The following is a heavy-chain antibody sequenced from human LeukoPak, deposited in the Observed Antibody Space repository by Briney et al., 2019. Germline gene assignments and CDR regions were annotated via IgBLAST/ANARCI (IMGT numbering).Heavy chain of an antibody. Sequence: ASVKVSCKASGYTFTGYYMHWVRQAPGQGLEWMGWINPNSGGTNYAQKFQGRVTMTRDTSISTAYMELSRLRSDDTAVYYCARAAAPAAAGRYNWFDPWGQGTLVTVSS. CDR2: INPNSGGT. V-gene: IGHV1-2*02. J-gene: IGHJ5*02. CDR1: GYTFTGYY. CDR3: ARAAAPAAAGRYNWFDP. D-gene: IGHD6-13*01.